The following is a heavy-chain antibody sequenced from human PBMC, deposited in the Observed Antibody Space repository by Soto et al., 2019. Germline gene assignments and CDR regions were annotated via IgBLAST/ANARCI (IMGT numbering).Heavy chain of an antibody. J-gene: IGHJ6*03. V-gene: IGHV1-18*01. CDR1: GYTFTSYG. Sequence: ASVKVSCKASGYTFTSYGISWVRQAPGQGLEWMGWISAYNGNTNYAQKLQGRVTMTTDTSTSTACMELRSLRSDDTAVYYCARGHDYCGSGSYSSTLYYMDVWGKGTTVTVSS. CDR2: ISAYNGNT. CDR3: ARGHDYCGSGSYSSTLYYMDV. D-gene: IGHD3-10*01.